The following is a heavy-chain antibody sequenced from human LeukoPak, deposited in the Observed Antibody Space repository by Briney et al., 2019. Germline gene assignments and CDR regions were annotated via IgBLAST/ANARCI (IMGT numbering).Heavy chain of an antibody. J-gene: IGHJ4*02. CDR2: ISGSGGST. D-gene: IGHD6-19*01. Sequence: TGGSLRLSCAASGFTVSSNYMSWVRQAPGKGLEWVSAISGSGGSTYYADSVKGRFTISRDNSKNTLYLQMNSLRAEDTAVYYCAKDRIAVAPYYFDYWGQGTLVTVSS. CDR1: GFTVSSNY. CDR3: AKDRIAVAPYYFDY. V-gene: IGHV3-23*01.